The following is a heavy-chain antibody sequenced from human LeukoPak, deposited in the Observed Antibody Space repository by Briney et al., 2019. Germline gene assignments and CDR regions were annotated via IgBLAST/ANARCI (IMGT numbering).Heavy chain of an antibody. CDR3: TKDPYGSGSLYYFEY. V-gene: IGHV1-18*01. J-gene: IGHJ4*02. Sequence: ASVKVSCKASGYTFTSYGISWVRQAPGQGLEWMGWISAYNGNTNYAQKLQGRVTMTTDTSTSTAYTELRSLRPEDTAFYYCTKDPYGSGSLYYFEYWGQGTLVTVSS. D-gene: IGHD3-10*01. CDR2: ISAYNGNT. CDR1: GYTFTSYG.